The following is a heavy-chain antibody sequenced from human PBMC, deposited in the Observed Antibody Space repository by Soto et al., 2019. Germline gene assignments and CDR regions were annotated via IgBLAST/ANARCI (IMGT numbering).Heavy chain of an antibody. CDR3: ARPLGWRDAFDI. J-gene: IGHJ3*02. Sequence: EVQLVESGGGLVQSGGSLRLSCEASGFSLSTYWMSWVRQAPGKGLEWVAAIKQDGSDKYYVDSVKGRFTISRDNAKYSVNLQMNSLRDEDTAVYYCARPLGWRDAFDIWGQGTMVTVSS. CDR2: IKQDGSDK. CDR1: GFSLSTYW. D-gene: IGHD6-19*01. V-gene: IGHV3-7*01.